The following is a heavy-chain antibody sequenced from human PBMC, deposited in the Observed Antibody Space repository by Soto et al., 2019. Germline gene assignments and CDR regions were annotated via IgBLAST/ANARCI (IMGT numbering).Heavy chain of an antibody. V-gene: IGHV3-7*03. CDR3: ARGGELSLLLLDY. CDR1: GFSSSDYW. CDR2: IIQDGRAI. Sequence: GGSLRLSCAASGFSSSDYWMSWVRQAPGRGLEWVAHIIQDGRAIYYVDPVRGRFTISRDSAGNSVFLEMHRLRVEDTAVYYCARGGELSLLLLDYWGLGTLVTVSS. J-gene: IGHJ4*02. D-gene: IGHD2-15*01.